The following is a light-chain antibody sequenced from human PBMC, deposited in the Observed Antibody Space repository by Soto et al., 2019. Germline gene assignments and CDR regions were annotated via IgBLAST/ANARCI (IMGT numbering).Light chain of an antibody. Sequence: QSVLTQSPSASASLGASVKLTCTLSSGHSSYAIAWHQQQPEKGPRYLMKLNSDGSHSKGDGIPVRFSGSSSGTERYLTISSLQSEYEADYYCQTWGTGIQVFGGGTKLTVL. CDR2: LNSDGSH. CDR3: QTWGTGIQV. J-gene: IGLJ2*01. V-gene: IGLV4-69*01. CDR1: SGHSSYA.